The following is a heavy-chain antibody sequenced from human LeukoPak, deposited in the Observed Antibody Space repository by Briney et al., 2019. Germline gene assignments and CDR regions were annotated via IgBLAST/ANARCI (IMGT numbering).Heavy chain of an antibody. V-gene: IGHV1-24*01. CDR3: ARAAYEIAAALIDY. Sequence: GASVKVSCKVSGYTLTELSMHWVRQAPGKGLERMGGFDPEDGETIYAQKFQGRVTMTEDTSTDTAYMELSSLRSEDTAVYYCARAAYEIAAALIDYWGQGTLVTVSS. CDR1: GYTLTELS. D-gene: IGHD6-13*01. J-gene: IGHJ4*02. CDR2: FDPEDGET.